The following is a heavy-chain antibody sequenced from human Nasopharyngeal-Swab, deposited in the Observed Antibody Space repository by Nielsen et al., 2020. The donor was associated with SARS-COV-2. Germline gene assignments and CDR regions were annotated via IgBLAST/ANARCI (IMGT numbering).Heavy chain of an antibody. V-gene: IGHV3-23*01. CDR3: AKTYDYVWGSYSMYYGMDV. D-gene: IGHD3-16*01. CDR2: ISGSGGST. J-gene: IGHJ6*02. CDR1: GFTFSSYA. Sequence: LTCAASGFTFSSYAMSWVRQAPGKGLEWVSAISGSGGSTYYADSVKGRFTISRVNSKNTRYLQMNSLRAEDTAVYYCAKTYDYVWGSYSMYYGMDVWGQGTTVTVSS.